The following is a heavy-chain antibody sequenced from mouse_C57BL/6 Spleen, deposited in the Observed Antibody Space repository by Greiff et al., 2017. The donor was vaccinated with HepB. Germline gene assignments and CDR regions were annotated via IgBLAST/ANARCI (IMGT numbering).Heavy chain of an antibody. V-gene: IGHV1-55*01. Sequence: QVQLQQPGAELVKPGASVKMSCKASGYTFTSYWITWVKQRPGQGLEWIGDIYPGSGSTNYNEKFKSKATLTVDTSSSTAYMQLSSLTSEDSAVYYCARGGGARTYSDYWGQGTTLTVSS. CDR1: GYTFTSYW. D-gene: IGHD3-1*01. CDR3: ARGGGARTYSDY. J-gene: IGHJ2*01. CDR2: IYPGSGST.